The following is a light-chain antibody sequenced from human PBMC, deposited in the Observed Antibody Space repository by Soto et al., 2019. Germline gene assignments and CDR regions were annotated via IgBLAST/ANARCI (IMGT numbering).Light chain of an antibody. CDR2: DAS. CDR1: QSINNL. J-gene: IGKJ1*01. V-gene: IGKV1-5*01. CDR3: QQYNSYSPWT. Sequence: DIQMTQSPSTLPASVGDRVTITCRASQSINNLLAWYQQKPGKAPKLLIYDASSLESGVPSRFSGSGSGTEFTLTISSLQPDDFATYYCQQYNSYSPWTFGQGTKVDIK.